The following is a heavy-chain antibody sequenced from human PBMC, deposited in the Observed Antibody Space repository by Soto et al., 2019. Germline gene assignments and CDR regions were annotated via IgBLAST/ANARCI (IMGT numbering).Heavy chain of an antibody. CDR3: ARGLSIAVNRNAPRGSPISVGV. D-gene: IGHD6-19*01. J-gene: IGHJ6*02. V-gene: IGHV4-59*01. CDR1: GGSIRSDY. CDR2: VYKTGST. Sequence: PSETLSLTCTVSGGSIRSDYWSWIRQSPGKGLEWIGYVYKTGSTNYNPSLKSRVAIYVHTSKNHFSPRLQPMTHADTAVYYCARGLSIAVNRNAPRGSPISVGVWGQGTTVTVSS.